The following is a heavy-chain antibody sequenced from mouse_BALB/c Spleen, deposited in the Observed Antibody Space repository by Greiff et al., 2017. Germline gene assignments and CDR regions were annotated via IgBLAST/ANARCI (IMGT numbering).Heavy chain of an antibody. V-gene: IGHV5-6*02. Sequence: DVKLQESGGDLVKPGGSLKLSCAASGFTFSSYGMSWVRQTPDKRLEWVATISSGGSYTYYPDSVKGRFTISRDNAKNTLYLQMSSLKSEDTAMYYCARGDYDGFAYWGQGTLVTVSA. CDR3: ARGDYDGFAY. D-gene: IGHD2-4*01. CDR2: ISSGGSYT. CDR1: GFTFSSYG. J-gene: IGHJ3*01.